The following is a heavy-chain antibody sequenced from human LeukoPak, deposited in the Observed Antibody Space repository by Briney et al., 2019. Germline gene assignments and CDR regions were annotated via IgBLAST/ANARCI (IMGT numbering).Heavy chain of an antibody. Sequence: GSSLRLSCAASGFTFSSFVMRWGRQAPGKGLGWVAVISYVGSNKYYADSVKGRFTISIDNSKNTLYLQMNSLRAEDTAVYYCARSSPDVSCSGGSCYPSLWGQGTLVTVSS. CDR2: ISYVGSNK. CDR1: GFTFSSFV. D-gene: IGHD2-15*01. J-gene: IGHJ4*02. V-gene: IGHV3-30*03. CDR3: ARSSPDVSCSGGSCYPSL.